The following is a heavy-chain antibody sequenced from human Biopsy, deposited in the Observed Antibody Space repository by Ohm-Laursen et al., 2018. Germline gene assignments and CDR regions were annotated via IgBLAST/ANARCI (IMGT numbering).Heavy chain of an antibody. D-gene: IGHD2/OR15-2a*01. CDR1: GGSISSDY. CDR2: NYYSGST. CDR3: ARATNSTGWPYYYFYGMDV. Sequence: VTLSLTCTVSGGSISSDYWSWIPQTPGKGLEWIVCNYYSGSTNYNPSLKSRVTISVDTSKNQFSLRLNSVTAADTAVYYCARATNSTGWPYYYFYGMDVWGQGTTVTVSS. V-gene: IGHV4-59*01. J-gene: IGHJ6*02.